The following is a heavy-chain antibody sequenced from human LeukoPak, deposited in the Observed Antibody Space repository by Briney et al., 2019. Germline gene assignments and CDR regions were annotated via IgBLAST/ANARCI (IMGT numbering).Heavy chain of an antibody. CDR2: MNPNSGNT. D-gene: IGHD3-3*01. Sequence: ASVTVSCKASGYTFTSYDINWVRQAPGQGLEWMGWMNPNSGNTGYAQKFQGRVTITRNTSISTAYMELSSLRSEDTAVYYCAMFLEPGYYYMDVWGKGTTVTVSS. J-gene: IGHJ6*03. CDR1: GYTFTSYD. V-gene: IGHV1-8*01. CDR3: AMFLEPGYYYMDV.